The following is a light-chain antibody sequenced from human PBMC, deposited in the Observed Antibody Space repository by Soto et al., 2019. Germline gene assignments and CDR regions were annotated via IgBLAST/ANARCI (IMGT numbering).Light chain of an antibody. V-gene: IGKV3-20*01. J-gene: IGKJ1*01. CDR3: QQYGSSPET. CDR2: GAS. CDR1: QSVSSSY. Sequence: EIVLTQSPGTLSLSPGERATLSCRASQSVSSSYLAWHQQKPGQAPRLLIYGASSRATGSPDRFSGSGSGTDFTLTISRLEPEDFAVYYCQQYGSSPETFGQGTKVDIK.